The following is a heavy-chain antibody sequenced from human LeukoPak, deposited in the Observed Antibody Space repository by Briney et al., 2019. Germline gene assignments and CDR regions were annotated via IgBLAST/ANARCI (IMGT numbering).Heavy chain of an antibody. CDR3: ARGRGSYNWID. V-gene: IGHV1-2*02. J-gene: IGHJ4*02. CDR2: INPNSGDT. CDR1: GYTFTGYY. Sequence: SVKVSCKASGYTFTGYYMHWLRQAPGQALEWMGWINPNSGDTNSAQKFQGRVTMTRDTSISTAYMELTRLTSEDTAVYYCARGRGSYNWIDWGQGTLVTVSS. D-gene: IGHD1-26*01.